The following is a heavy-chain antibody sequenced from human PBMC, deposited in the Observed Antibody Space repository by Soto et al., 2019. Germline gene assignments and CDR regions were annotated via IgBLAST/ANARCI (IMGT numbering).Heavy chain of an antibody. CDR2: IYPGDSDT. CDR3: VRRDDYSYYYGMDV. J-gene: IGHJ6*02. V-gene: IGHV5-51*01. CDR1: GYSFISYW. Sequence: PGESLKISCKGSGYSFISYWIGWVRQMPGKGLERMGIIYPGDSDTRYSPSFQGRVTISVDKSISTVYLQWSSLKASDTAMYYCVRRDDYSYYYGMDVWGQGTKVTVSS.